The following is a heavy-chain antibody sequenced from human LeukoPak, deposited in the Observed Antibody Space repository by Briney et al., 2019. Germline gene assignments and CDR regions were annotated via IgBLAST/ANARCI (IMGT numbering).Heavy chain of an antibody. CDR3: ASSSRWPRASDY. Sequence: RPSETLSLTCTVSGGSISSSSYYWGWIRQPPGKGLEWIGSIYYSGSTYYNPSLKSRVTISVDTSKNQFSLKLSSVTAADTAVYYCASSSRWPRASDYWGQGTLVTVSS. V-gene: IGHV4-39*07. J-gene: IGHJ4*02. CDR1: GGSISSSSYY. D-gene: IGHD6-19*01. CDR2: IYYSGST.